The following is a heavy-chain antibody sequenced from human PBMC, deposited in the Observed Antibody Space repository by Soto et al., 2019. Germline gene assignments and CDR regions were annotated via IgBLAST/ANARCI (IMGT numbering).Heavy chain of an antibody. D-gene: IGHD4-17*01. J-gene: IGHJ3*01. CDR3: ATTVTRFIAFDV. CDR1: GFTVSSHY. V-gene: IGHV3-53*01. Sequence: GGSLRLSCAASGFTVSSHYMSWVRQTPGKGLEWVSILYASDSTFYADSVEGRFTISRDNSKNTVYLQLNSLRAEDTAVYYCATTVTRFIAFDVWGQGTMVTVS. CDR2: LYASDST.